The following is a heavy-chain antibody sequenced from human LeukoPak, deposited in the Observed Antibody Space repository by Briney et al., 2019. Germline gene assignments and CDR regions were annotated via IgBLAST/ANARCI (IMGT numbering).Heavy chain of an antibody. CDR2: ISGGST. Sequence: GGSLRLSCAASGFTVSSNETSWVRQAPGKGLEWVSSISGGSTYYADSRKGRFTISRDNSKNTLHLQMNSLRAEDTAVYPAAAGTVADWFDPWGQGTLVTVSS. V-gene: IGHV3-38-3*01. CDR3: AAGTVADWFDP. J-gene: IGHJ5*02. D-gene: IGHD6-13*01. CDR1: GFTVSSNE.